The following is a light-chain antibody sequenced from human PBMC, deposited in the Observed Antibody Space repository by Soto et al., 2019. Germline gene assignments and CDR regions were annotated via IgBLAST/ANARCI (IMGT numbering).Light chain of an antibody. Sequence: EFVLTQSPATLSLSPGERATLSCRASQSVGSYLVWYQHKPGQAPRLLIYDASNRATGIPARLSGSGSGTDFTLTISRLEPEDFAVYFCQQRSDWPITFGQGTRLDMK. V-gene: IGKV3-11*01. CDR3: QQRSDWPIT. CDR1: QSVGSY. J-gene: IGKJ5*01. CDR2: DAS.